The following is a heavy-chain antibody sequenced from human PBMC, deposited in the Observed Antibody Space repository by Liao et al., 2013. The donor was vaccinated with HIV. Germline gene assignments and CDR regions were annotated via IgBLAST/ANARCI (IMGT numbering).Heavy chain of an antibody. J-gene: IGHJ3*02. CDR3: ARGRDAFDI. CDR1: GDSISSHY. CDR2: VHSSGTT. V-gene: IGHV4-4*07. Sequence: QLQLQESGPGLVKPSETLSLTCTVSGDSISSHYWNWIRQPAGKGLEWIGRVHSSGTTYYSPSLKSRVILLPDTSKNQFSLRLSSVTAADTAIYFCARGRDAFDIWGQGTLVTSLQ.